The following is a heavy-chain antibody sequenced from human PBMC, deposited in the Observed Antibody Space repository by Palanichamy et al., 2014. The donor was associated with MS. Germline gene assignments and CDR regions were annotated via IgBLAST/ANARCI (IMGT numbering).Heavy chain of an antibody. CDR1: GGTFSSDG. J-gene: IGHJ4*02. CDR2: IIPMLETT. D-gene: IGHD4-17*01. V-gene: IGHV1-69*06. CDR3: AREVLDLLDDSGDISVF. Sequence: QVQLVQSGAEVKKPGSSVKVSCKASGGTFSSDGISWVRQAPGQGLEWMRGIIPMLETTNYAQRFQGRVTITADKSTTTAYMELSSLRFEDTAVYYCAREVLDLLDDSGDISVFWGQGTLVTVSS.